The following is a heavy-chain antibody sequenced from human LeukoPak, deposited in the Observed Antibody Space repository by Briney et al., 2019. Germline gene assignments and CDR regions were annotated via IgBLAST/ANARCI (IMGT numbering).Heavy chain of an antibody. CDR1: GFTFSSYA. V-gene: IGHV3-23*01. Sequence: PGGSLRLSCAASGFTFSSYAMSWVRQAPGKGLEWVSAISGSGGATYYADSVKGRFIISRDNSKNTLYLQMNSLRVEDTALYYCAKVIYGGSTSSGLDYWGQGTLVTVSS. CDR3: AKVIYGGSTSSGLDY. D-gene: IGHD2-2*01. CDR2: ISGSGGAT. J-gene: IGHJ4*02.